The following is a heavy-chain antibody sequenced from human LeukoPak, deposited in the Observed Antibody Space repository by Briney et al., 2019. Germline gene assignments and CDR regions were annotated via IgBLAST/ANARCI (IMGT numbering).Heavy chain of an antibody. V-gene: IGHV3-53*01. Sequence: GGSLRLSCAASGFTVSSNYMGWVRQAPGKGLEWVSVIYSGGSTYYGDSVKGRFTISRDNSKNTLYLQMNNLRGEDTAVYYCATISRGYGGNSGALYGMDVWGQGTTVTVSS. CDR2: IYSGGST. D-gene: IGHD4-23*01. J-gene: IGHJ6*02. CDR1: GFTVSSNY. CDR3: ATISRGYGGNSGALYGMDV.